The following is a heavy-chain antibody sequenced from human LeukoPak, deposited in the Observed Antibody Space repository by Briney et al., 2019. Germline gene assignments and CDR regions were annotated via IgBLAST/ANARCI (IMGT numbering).Heavy chain of an antibody. V-gene: IGHV3-66*01. CDR1: GFTFSNYA. CDR2: IFSGGST. CDR3: VRGGYSSGWIYYFDY. Sequence: GGSPRLSCEASGFTFSNYAMTWVRQAPGKGLEWVSVIFSGGSTHYADSVRGRFTISRDNSKNTVFVQMNSLRAEDTAVYYCVRGGYSSGWIYYFDYWGQGSMVTVSS. D-gene: IGHD6-19*01. J-gene: IGHJ4*02.